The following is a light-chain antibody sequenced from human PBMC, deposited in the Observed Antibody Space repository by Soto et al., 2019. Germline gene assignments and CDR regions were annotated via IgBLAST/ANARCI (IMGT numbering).Light chain of an antibody. CDR2: DNN. Sequence: QSVLTQPPSVSAAPGQKVTISCSGSSSNIGNNYVSWYQQFPGTAPKLLIYDNNKRPSGIPDRVSGSKSGTSATLGITGLQTGDEADYYCGTWDTGLSVHVVFGGGTKVTVL. CDR3: GTWDTGLSVHVV. J-gene: IGLJ2*01. CDR1: SSNIGNNY. V-gene: IGLV1-51*01.